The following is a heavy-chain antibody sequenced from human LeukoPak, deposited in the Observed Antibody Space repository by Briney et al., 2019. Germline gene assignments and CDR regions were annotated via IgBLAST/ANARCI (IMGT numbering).Heavy chain of an antibody. D-gene: IGHD1-26*01. CDR1: GFTFSYYA. J-gene: IGHJ4*02. CDR3: ARSRRWELLGTYFDY. V-gene: IGHV3-30*04. Sequence: PGGSLRLSCAASGFTFSYYAMHWVRQAPGKGLEWVAVISYDGNNKYYADSVKGRFTISRDNSKNTLYLQMNSLRAEDTAVYYCARSRRWELLGTYFDYWGQGTLVTVSS. CDR2: ISYDGNNK.